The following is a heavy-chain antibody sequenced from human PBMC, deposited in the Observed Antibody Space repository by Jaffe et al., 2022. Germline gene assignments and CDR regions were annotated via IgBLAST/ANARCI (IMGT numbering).Heavy chain of an antibody. D-gene: IGHD3-16*01. Sequence: QVQLVQSGAEVKKPGSSVKVSCKASGGTFSSYAISWVRQAPGQGLEWMGGIIPIFGTANYAQKFQGRVTITADESTSTAYMELSSLRSEDTAVYYCARVISLPGYDYIWGNADRLPSPLNYYYYYMDVWGKGTTVTVSS. V-gene: IGHV1-69*01. J-gene: IGHJ6*03. CDR3: ARVISLPGYDYIWGNADRLPSPLNYYYYYMDV. CDR1: GGTFSSYA. CDR2: IIPIFGTA.